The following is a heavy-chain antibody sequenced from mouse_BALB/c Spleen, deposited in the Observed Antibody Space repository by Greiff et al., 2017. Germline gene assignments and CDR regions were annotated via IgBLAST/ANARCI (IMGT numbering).Heavy chain of an antibody. Sequence: QVQLQQPGAELVKPGASVKLSCKASGYTFTSYWMHWVKQRPGQGLEWIGEINPSNGRTNYNEKFKSKATLTVDKSSSTAYMQLSSLTSEDSAVYYGASGGYASDVAWFADWGEGTLVTVSA. CDR2: INPSNGRT. CDR1: GYTFTSYW. J-gene: IGHJ3*01. D-gene: IGHD2-2*01. V-gene: IGHV1S81*02. CDR3: ASGGYASDVAWFAD.